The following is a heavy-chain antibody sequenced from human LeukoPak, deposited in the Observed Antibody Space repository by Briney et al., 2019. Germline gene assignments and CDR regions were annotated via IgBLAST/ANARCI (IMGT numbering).Heavy chain of an antibody. Sequence: SETLSLTCAVYGGSFSGYYWSWIRQPPGKGLEWIGEINHSGSTNYNPSLKSRVTISVDTSKNQFSLKLSSVTATDTAVYYCARGRGGPYYYYYMDVWGKGTTVTVSS. CDR2: INHSGST. CDR1: GGSFSGYY. CDR3: ARGRGGPYYYYYMDV. D-gene: IGHD3-10*01. V-gene: IGHV4-34*01. J-gene: IGHJ6*03.